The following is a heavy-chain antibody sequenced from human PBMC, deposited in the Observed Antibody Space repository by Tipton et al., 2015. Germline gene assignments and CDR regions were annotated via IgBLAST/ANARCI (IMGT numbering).Heavy chain of an antibody. CDR3: ARGREPYYYYGMDV. V-gene: IGHV4-61*05. CDR1: GGSISSSSYY. J-gene: IGHJ6*02. CDR2: IYYRGNT. D-gene: IGHD1-26*01. Sequence: LRLSCTVSGGSISSSSYYWSWIRQPPGKGLEWIGYIYYRGNTKYNPPLKSRVTISVDTSKNQFSLRLTSVTAADTAVYYCARGREPYYYYGMDVWGQGTTVTISS.